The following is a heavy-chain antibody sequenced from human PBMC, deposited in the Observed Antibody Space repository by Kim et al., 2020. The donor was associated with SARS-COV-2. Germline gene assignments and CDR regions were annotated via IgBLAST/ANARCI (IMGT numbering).Heavy chain of an antibody. CDR3: AKAKGVRWLLLGLYFDY. Sequence: GGSLRLSCAASGFTFSSYAMSWVRQAPAKGLEWVSAISGSGGSTYYADSVKGRFTISRDNSKNTLYLQMNSLRAEDTAVYYCAKAKGVRWLLLGLYFDYWGQGTLVTVSS. J-gene: IGHJ4*02. V-gene: IGHV3-23*01. D-gene: IGHD3-22*01. CDR2: ISGSGGST. CDR1: GFTFSSYA.